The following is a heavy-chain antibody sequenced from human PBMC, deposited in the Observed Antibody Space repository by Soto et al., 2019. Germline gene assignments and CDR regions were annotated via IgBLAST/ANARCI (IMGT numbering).Heavy chain of an antibody. Sequence: PXESLKTSWKGSGYSLTKYWIGRVRQMPGRGLEWMGSIYPGDSDTRYSPSFRGQVSISADKSITTAFLRWRSLKASDTAMYFCARQYCSSTTCFRGWLDHWGQGTQVTVSS. CDR1: GYSLTKYW. D-gene: IGHD2-2*01. CDR2: IYPGDSDT. CDR3: ARQYCSSTTCFRGWLDH. V-gene: IGHV5-51*01. J-gene: IGHJ5*02.